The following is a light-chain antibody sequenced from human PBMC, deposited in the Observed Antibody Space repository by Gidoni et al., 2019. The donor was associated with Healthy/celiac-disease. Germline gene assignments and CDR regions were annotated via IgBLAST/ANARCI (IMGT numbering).Light chain of an antibody. Sequence: QSVLTQPPSASGSPGQRVTISCSGSSSNIGSNYVYWYQQLPGTAPKLLIYRNNQRPSGVPDRFSGSTSGTSASLAISGLRSEDEADYYCAAWDDSLSAVVFGGGTTLTVL. J-gene: IGLJ2*01. CDR3: AAWDDSLSAVV. CDR2: RNN. CDR1: SSNIGSNY. V-gene: IGLV1-47*01.